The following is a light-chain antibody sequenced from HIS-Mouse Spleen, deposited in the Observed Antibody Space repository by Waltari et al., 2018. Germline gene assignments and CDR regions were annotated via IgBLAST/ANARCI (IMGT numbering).Light chain of an antibody. J-gene: IGLJ2*01. CDR3: CSYAGSYTLV. CDR1: ISHVVGYNY. Sequence: QSSLTLPSSVSGSPGQSVTISCTGTISHVVGYNYVPWYQQPPGKAPKLMIYDVSKRPSGVPDRFSGSKSGNTASLTISGLQAEDEADYYCCSYAGSYTLVFGGGTKLTVL. CDR2: DVS. V-gene: IGLV2-11*01.